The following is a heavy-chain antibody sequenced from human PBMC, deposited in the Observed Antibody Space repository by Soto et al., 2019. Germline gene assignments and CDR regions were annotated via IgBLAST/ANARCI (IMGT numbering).Heavy chain of an antibody. CDR1: GFTFSSYG. CDR3: TLLAVAGSGFDY. CDR2: ISYDGSDK. V-gene: IGHV3-30*03. Sequence: QVQLVESGGGVVQPGKSLRLSCAASGFTFSSYGMHWVRQAPGKGLEWVAVISYDGSDKYYAVSVKGRFTISRDNSKNTLYLQMNSLRTEDTAVYYCTLLAVAGSGFDYWGQGTLVTVSS. J-gene: IGHJ4*02. D-gene: IGHD6-19*01.